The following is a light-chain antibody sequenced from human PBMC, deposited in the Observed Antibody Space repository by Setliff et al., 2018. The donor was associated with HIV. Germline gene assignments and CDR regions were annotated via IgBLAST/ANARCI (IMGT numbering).Light chain of an antibody. CDR3: QQSYRSPQIPIT. V-gene: IGKV1-39*01. CDR1: QNIDSY. Sequence: DIQMTQSPSSLSASVGDRVTITCRASQNIDSYLNWYRQKPGKAPKLLIYAASSLQSGVPSRFSGSGSGRDYTLTISSLQPEDFATYYCQQSYRSPQIPITFGPGTKVDIK. J-gene: IGKJ3*01. CDR2: AAS.